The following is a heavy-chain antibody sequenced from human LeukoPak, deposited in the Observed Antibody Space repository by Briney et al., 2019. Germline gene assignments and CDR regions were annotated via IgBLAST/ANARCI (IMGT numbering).Heavy chain of an antibody. CDR2: ISGSGGST. D-gene: IGHD6-19*01. J-gene: IGHJ4*02. Sequence: GGSLRLSCAASGFTFSSYWMSWVRQAPGKGLEWVSAISGSGGSTYYADSVKGRFTISRDNAKNSLYLQMNSLRADDTAVYYCARGKYSSAWSDYWGQGTLVTVSS. CDR3: ARGKYSSAWSDY. V-gene: IGHV3-23*01. CDR1: GFTFSSYW.